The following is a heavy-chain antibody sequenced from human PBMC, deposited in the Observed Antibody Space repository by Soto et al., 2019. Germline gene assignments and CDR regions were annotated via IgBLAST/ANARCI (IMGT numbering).Heavy chain of an antibody. CDR3: ARGQEGVVATH. Sequence: QVQLQQWGAGLLKPSETLSLKCAVTGGSLSGYYWSWIRQPPGKGLEWIGEVKDGGHTNYSPSLRGGVTISSDTSNNQFSLRLNSVTAADTGVYYCARGQEGVVATHWDHGSLVTVSS. J-gene: IGHJ4*01. CDR2: VKDGGHT. D-gene: IGHD5-12*01. V-gene: IGHV4-34*01. CDR1: GGSLSGYY.